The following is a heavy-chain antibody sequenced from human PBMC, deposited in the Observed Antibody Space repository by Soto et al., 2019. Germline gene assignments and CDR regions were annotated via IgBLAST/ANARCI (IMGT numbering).Heavy chain of an antibody. CDR3: ARDGGVGIAAAGRGEYFQH. CDR1: GGTFSSYA. Sequence: QVPLVQSGAEVKKPGSSVKVSCKASGGTFSSYAISWVRQAPGQGLEWMGGIIPIFGTANYAQKFQGRVTITADEATGTAYMELSSLRSEDTAVYYCARDGGVGIAAAGRGEYFQHWGQGTLVTVSS. J-gene: IGHJ1*01. V-gene: IGHV1-69*01. D-gene: IGHD6-13*01. CDR2: IIPIFGTA.